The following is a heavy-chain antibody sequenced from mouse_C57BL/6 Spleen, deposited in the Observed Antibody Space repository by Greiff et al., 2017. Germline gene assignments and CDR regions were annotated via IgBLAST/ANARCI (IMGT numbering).Heavy chain of an antibody. CDR1: GFTFSSYA. CDR2: ISDGGSYT. J-gene: IGHJ2*01. D-gene: IGHD1-1*01. CDR3: ARGGITTVVARAFDY. Sequence: EVQVVESGGGLVKPGGSLKLSCAASGFTFSSYAMSWVRQTPEKRLEWVAIISDGGSYTYYPDNVKGRFTISRDNAKNNLYLQMSHLKSEETAMDYWARGGITTVVARAFDYWGQGTTLTVSS. V-gene: IGHV5-4*01.